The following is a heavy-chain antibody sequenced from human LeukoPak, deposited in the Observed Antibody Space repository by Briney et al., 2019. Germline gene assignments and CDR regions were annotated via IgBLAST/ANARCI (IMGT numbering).Heavy chain of an antibody. CDR2: ISSSGSTI. CDR3: ARKYCSSTSCLIDN. D-gene: IGHD2-2*01. Sequence: GGSLRLSCAASGFTFSSYEMNWVRQGPWKGLEWVSYISSSGSTIYYADSVKGRFTVSRDNAKNSLYLQMNSLRAEDTAVYYCARKYCSSTSCLIDNWGQGTLVTVSS. J-gene: IGHJ4*02. CDR1: GFTFSSYE. V-gene: IGHV3-48*03.